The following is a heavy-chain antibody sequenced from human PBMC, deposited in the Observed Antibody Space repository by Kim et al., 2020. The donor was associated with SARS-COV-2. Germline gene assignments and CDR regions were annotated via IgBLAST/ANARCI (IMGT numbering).Heavy chain of an antibody. CDR1: GGTFSSYA. D-gene: IGHD2-2*01. V-gene: IGHV1-69*13. Sequence: SVKVSCKASGGTFSSYAISWVRQAPGQGLEWMGGIIPIFGTANYAQKFQGRVTITADESTSTAYMELSSLRSEDTAVYYCARVRVPAASKAPHYYYYYGMDVWGQGTTVTVSS. J-gene: IGHJ6*02. CDR3: ARVRVPAASKAPHYYYYYGMDV. CDR2: IIPIFGTA.